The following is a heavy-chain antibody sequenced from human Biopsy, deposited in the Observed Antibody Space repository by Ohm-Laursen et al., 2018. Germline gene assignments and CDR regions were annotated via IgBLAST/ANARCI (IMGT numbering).Heavy chain of an antibody. CDR2: IYYSGST. CDR1: GGSISSDY. D-gene: IGHD2-8*02. J-gene: IGHJ6*02. Sequence: SETLSLTCSVSGGSISSDYWSWIRQTTGQGLEWIGCIYYSGSTNYNPSLKGRVTISVDTSKNQFSLRLNSVTAADTAVYYCARETNGTGWPYYYYDGMDVWGQGTTVTVSS. CDR3: ARETNGTGWPYYYYDGMDV. V-gene: IGHV4-59*01.